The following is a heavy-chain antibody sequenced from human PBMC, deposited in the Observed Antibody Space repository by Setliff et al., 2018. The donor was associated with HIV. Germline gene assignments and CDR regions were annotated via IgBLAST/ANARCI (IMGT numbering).Heavy chain of an antibody. CDR2: IIPLHGIA. V-gene: IGHV1-69*10. CDR1: GGSFSRNA. D-gene: IGHD2-2*02. J-gene: IGHJ4*02. CDR3: AKSIRSYTPSPTFDY. Sequence: GASVKVSCKASGGSFSRNAISWVRQAPGQGLEWMGGIIPLHGIANYIQKFQGRVTITADKSTTTAYMELSSLRSDDTAVYYCAKSIRSYTPSPTFDYWGQGSLVTVSS.